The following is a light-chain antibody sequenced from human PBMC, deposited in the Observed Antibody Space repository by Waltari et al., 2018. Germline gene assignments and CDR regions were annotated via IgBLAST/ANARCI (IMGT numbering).Light chain of an antibody. V-gene: IGKV1-39*01. Sequence: DIQMAQSPSSLSASIGARVTITCRASQFVNTHLNWYQHKPGESPKLLMYDSSTLQIGVPSRFSGGGSGTEFTLTISSIQPEDIATYYCQRRFGKPPGTFGRGAKVEV. CDR3: QRRFGKPPGT. J-gene: IGKJ4*02. CDR1: QFVNTH. CDR2: DSS.